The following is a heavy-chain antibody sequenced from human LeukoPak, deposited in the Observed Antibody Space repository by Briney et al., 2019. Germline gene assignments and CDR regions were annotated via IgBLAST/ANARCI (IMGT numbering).Heavy chain of an antibody. CDR1: ALPPSNYA. V-gene: IGHV3-23*01. CDR2: ISDGGWT. CDR3: AKECDYGNTSHMPCY. J-gene: IGHJ4*02. D-gene: IGHD4-17*01. Sequence: PGGSLRLSCAAPALPPSNYAMSWVRQAPGKGLEWVSSISDGGWTAYTDSVKGRFFISRETATNTLYLQMNSLRVEDTAVYCCAKECDYGNTSHMPCYWGQGTLVTVSS.